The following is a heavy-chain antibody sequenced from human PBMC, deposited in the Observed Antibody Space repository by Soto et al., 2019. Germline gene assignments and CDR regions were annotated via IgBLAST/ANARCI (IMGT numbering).Heavy chain of an antibody. CDR2: SRNKAKSYST. V-gene: IGHV3-72*01. Sequence: EVQLVESGGGLVQPGGSLTLSCAVSGLTFGDHYMEWVRQAPGKGLEWVARSRNKAKSYSTDFAASVKGRFTISRDESKNSLNLQMNSLMTEDTAVYYWSILEGAWGQGTLVTVSS. CDR1: GLTFGDHY. CDR3: SILEGA. J-gene: IGHJ5*02. D-gene: IGHD2-21*01.